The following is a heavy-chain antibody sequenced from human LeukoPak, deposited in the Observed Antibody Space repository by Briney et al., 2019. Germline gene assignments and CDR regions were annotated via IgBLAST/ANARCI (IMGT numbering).Heavy chain of an antibody. V-gene: IGHV4-59*01. Sequence: PGGSLRLSCTASGFTFSGALMTWVRQAPGKGLEWIGHIHYSGRTGYNPSLKSRVTISVDTSKNQFSLKLNSVTAADTAVYYCARDLSGSPHYWGQGTLGTVSS. D-gene: IGHD1-26*01. CDR3: ARDLSGSPHY. CDR2: IHYSGRT. J-gene: IGHJ4*02. CDR1: GFTFSGAL.